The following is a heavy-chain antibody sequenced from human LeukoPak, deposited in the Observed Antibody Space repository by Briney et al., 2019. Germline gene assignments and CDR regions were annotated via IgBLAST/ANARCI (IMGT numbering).Heavy chain of an antibody. V-gene: IGHV3-23*01. CDR1: GFTFSSYA. CDR3: AKSPPGQYDYVWGSYPEGGNYFDY. D-gene: IGHD3-16*02. CDR2: ISGSGGST. Sequence: GGSLRLSCAASGFTFSSYAMSWVRQAPGKGLEWVSAISGSGGSTYYADSVKGRFTISRDNSKNTLYLQMNSLRAEDTAVYYCAKSPPGQYDYVWGSYPEGGNYFDYWGQGTLVTVSS. J-gene: IGHJ4*02.